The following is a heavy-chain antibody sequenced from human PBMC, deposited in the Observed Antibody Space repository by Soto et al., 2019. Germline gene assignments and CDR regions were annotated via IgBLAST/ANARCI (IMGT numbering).Heavy chain of an antibody. CDR3: ARLEVQVVPGYGHYYSMDV. CDR1: GGSISGYY. Sequence: PSETLSLTCEVSGGSISGYYWSWIRQPPGKGLEWIGYIFYTGSTNYSPSLQSRVSISADTSKSQFALRLTSVTPADTAVYYCARLEVQVVPGYGHYYSMDVWGKGTSVT. CDR2: IFYTGST. J-gene: IGHJ6*03. V-gene: IGHV4-59*08. D-gene: IGHD2-2*01.